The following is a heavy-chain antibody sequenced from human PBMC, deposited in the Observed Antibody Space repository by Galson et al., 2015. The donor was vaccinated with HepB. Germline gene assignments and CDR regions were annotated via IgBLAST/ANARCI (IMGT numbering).Heavy chain of an antibody. CDR3: TTPRRVVSNYYYYYYMDV. CDR2: IKSKSDGGTT. D-gene: IGHD2-15*01. CDR1: GFTFNNAW. J-gene: IGHJ6*03. V-gene: IGHV3-15*01. Sequence: SLRLSCAASGFTFNNAWMNWVRQAPGKGLEWVGRIKSKSDGGTTDYAAPVKGRFTISRDDSKSTLFLQMNSLKTEDTAVYYCTTPRRVVSNYYYYYYMDVWGKGTTVTVSS.